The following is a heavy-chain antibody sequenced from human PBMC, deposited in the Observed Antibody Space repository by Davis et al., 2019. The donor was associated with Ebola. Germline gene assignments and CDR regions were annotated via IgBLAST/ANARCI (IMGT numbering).Heavy chain of an antibody. CDR2: ISGSGGST. D-gene: IGHD6-13*01. Sequence: GESLKISCAASGFTFSSYAMSWVRQAPGKGLEWVSAISGSGGSTYYADSVKGRFTISRDNSKNTLYLQMNSLRAEDTAVYYCAKDRIAAAGTVWGYWGQGTLVTVSS. CDR1: GFTFSSYA. J-gene: IGHJ4*02. V-gene: IGHV3-23*01. CDR3: AKDRIAAAGTVWGY.